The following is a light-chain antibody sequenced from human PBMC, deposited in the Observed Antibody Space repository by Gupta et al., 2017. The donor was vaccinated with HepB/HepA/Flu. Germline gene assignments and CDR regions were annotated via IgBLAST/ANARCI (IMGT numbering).Light chain of an antibody. V-gene: IGKV1-33*01. Sequence: DIQMIQSPSSLSASVGDRVTITCQASQDIRNYLNWYQQKPGKAPKLLIYDASNLETGVPSRFSGSGSGTDFTFTISSLQPEDFATYYCQQQNNLPITFGRGTKVEIK. CDR2: DAS. J-gene: IGKJ4*01. CDR3: QQQNNLPIT. CDR1: QDIRNY.